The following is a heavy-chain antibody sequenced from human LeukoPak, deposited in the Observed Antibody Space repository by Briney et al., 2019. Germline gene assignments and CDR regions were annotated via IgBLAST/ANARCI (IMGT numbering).Heavy chain of an antibody. V-gene: IGHV3-66*01. D-gene: IGHD6-6*01. CDR1: GFTVSSYY. CDR2: IYSGGST. CDR3: ARGIYISSSLNWFDP. Sequence: PGVSVRLSCAASGFTVSSYYMSWVRQAPGKGLVWLSDIYSGGSTYYADSVKGRFTISRDNSKNTLYLQMNSLRAEDTAVYYCARGIYISSSLNWFDPWGQGTLVTVSS. J-gene: IGHJ5*02.